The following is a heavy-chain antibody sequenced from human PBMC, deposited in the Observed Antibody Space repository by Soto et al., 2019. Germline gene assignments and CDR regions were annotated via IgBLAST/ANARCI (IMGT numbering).Heavy chain of an antibody. D-gene: IGHD3-10*01. Sequence: QVQLVESGGGVVQPGRSLRLSCAASGFTFSSYGMHWVRQAPGKGLEWVAVIWYDGSNKYYADSVKGRFTISRDNSKNTLYLQMNSLRAEDTAVYYCARWGFGEFPSGDDAFDLWGQGTMVTVSS. V-gene: IGHV3-33*01. J-gene: IGHJ3*01. CDR3: ARWGFGEFPSGDDAFDL. CDR1: GFTFSSYG. CDR2: IWYDGSNK.